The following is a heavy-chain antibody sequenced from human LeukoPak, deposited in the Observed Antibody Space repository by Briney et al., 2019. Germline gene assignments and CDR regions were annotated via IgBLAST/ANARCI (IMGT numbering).Heavy chain of an antibody. J-gene: IGHJ4*02. CDR1: GYTFTSYG. CDR3: ARDGLKNEWELPDY. D-gene: IGHD1-26*01. Sequence: GASVKVSCKASGYTFTSYGISWVRQAPGQGLEWMRWISAYNGNTNYAQNLQGRVTMTTDTSTSTAYMELRSLRSDDTAVYYCARDGLKNEWELPDYWGQGTLVTVSS. V-gene: IGHV1-18*01. CDR2: ISAYNGNT.